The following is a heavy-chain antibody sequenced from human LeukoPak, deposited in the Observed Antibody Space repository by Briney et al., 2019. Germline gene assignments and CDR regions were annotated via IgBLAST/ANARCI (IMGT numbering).Heavy chain of an antibody. J-gene: IGHJ3*02. V-gene: IGHV1-18*01. D-gene: IGHD3-10*01. CDR2: ISAYNGNT. CDR3: ARDRPSPLILLWFGDQRFCAFDI. CDR1: GYTFTSYG. Sequence: GASVKVSCKASGYTFTSYGISWVRQAPGQGLEWMGWISAYNGNTNYAQKLQGRVTMTTDTSTSTAYMELRSLRSDDTAVYYCARDRPSPLILLWFGDQRFCAFDIWGQGTMVTVSS.